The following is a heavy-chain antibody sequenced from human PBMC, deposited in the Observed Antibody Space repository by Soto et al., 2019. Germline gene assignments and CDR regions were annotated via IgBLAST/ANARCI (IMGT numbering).Heavy chain of an antibody. D-gene: IGHD2-2*03. CDR3: ARWVGYCSSTSCYANLVLGSYYYYMDV. CDR1: GYTFTSYG. J-gene: IGHJ6*03. V-gene: IGHV1-18*01. CDR2: ISAYNGNT. Sequence: ASVKVSCKASGYTFTSYGISWVRQAPGQGLEWMGWISAYNGNTNYAQKLQGRVTMTTDTSTSTAYMELRSLRSDDTAVYYCARWVGYCSSTSCYANLVLGSYYYYMDVWGKGTTVTVSS.